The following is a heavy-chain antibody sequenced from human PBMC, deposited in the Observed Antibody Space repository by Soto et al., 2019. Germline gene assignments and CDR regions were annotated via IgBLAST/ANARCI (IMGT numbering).Heavy chain of an antibody. Sequence: QVQLQESGPGLVKPSQTLSLTCTVSGASISIGEYYWSWVRQPPGKGLEWIAYIYYSGSTYYNPSLKCRVYTSVDTSKNQFALKLSSVTAADTAVHVCARVVKHPIRFDTWGQGTLVTVSS. CDR2: IYYSGST. CDR1: GASISIGEYY. J-gene: IGHJ5*02. D-gene: IGHD1-26*01. CDR3: ARVVKHPIRFDT. V-gene: IGHV4-30-4*01.